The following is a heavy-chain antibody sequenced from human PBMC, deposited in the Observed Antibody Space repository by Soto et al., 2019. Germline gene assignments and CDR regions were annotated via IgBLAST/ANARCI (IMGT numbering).Heavy chain of an antibody. V-gene: IGHV3-48*03. CDR2: ISSSGSTI. CDR1: GFTFSSYE. D-gene: IGHD6-13*01. J-gene: IGHJ6*02. Sequence: EVQLVESGGGLVQPGGSLRLSCAASGFTFSSYEMNWVRQAPGKGLEWVSYISSSGSTIYYADSVKGRFTISRDNAKNSLYLQMNSLRAEDTAVYYCARSSPHYYYGMDVWGQGTTVTVSS. CDR3: ARSSPHYYYGMDV.